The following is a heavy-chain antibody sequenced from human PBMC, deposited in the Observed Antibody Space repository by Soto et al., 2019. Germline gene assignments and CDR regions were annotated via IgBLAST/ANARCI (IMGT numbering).Heavy chain of an antibody. CDR1: GFTFGDYA. D-gene: IGHD3-22*01. CDR2: IRGNTYGGTT. V-gene: IGHV3-49*03. CDR3: TRDQYYYDSDGYNYIDEIDY. Sequence: GSLRLSCTASGFTFGDYALSWFRQAPGKGLEWVGFIRGNTYGGTTEYAASVKGRFTISRDDSKSIAYLQMNSLKTEDTAMYYCTRDQYYYDSDGYNYIDEIDYWGQGTLVTVSS. J-gene: IGHJ4*02.